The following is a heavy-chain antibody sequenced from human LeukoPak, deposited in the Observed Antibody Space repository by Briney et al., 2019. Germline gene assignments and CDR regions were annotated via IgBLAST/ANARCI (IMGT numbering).Heavy chain of an antibody. J-gene: IGHJ6*02. Sequence: PSETLSLTCTVSGGSISSGDYYWSWVRQPPGKGLEWIGEINHSGSTNYNPSLKSRVTISVDTSKNQFSLKLSYVTAADTAVYYCARGGYSYGYYAHYYGMDVWGQGTTVTVSS. CDR3: ARGGYSYGYYAHYYGMDV. V-gene: IGHV4-39*07. CDR2: INHSGST. D-gene: IGHD5-18*01. CDR1: GGSISSGDYY.